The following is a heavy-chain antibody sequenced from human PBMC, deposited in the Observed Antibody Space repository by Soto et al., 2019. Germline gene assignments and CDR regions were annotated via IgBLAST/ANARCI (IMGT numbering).Heavy chain of an antibody. Sequence: ASVKVACKASGGSFSSYSCSWGRQAPGQGLEWMGRIIPILGIAYYAQKFQGRVTITADKSTSTAYMELSSLRSEDTTGYYCARDYMADWFDPWGPGTLVTVSS. CDR2: IIPILGIA. CDR1: GGSFSSYS. D-gene: IGHD3-10*01. V-gene: IGHV1-69*04. CDR3: ARDYMADWFDP. J-gene: IGHJ5*02.